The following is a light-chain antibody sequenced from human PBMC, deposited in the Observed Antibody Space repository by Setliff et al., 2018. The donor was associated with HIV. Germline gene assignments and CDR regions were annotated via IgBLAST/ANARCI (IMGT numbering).Light chain of an antibody. Sequence: SYALTQPHSVSVATAQTGPRITCGGNNIGSKRVHWYQQKPGQAPLLVIYYDSDRPSGIPERFSGSNSGNTATLTISRVEAGDEADYYCQVWDSSSDHSYVFGTGTKVTVL. CDR2: YDS. CDR3: QVWDSSSDHSYV. CDR1: NIGSKR. J-gene: IGLJ1*01. V-gene: IGLV3-21*04.